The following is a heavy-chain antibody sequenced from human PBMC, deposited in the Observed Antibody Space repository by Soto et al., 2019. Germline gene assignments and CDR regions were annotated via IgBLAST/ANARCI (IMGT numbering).Heavy chain of an antibody. CDR1: GGSISSGGYS. Sequence: QLLLQESGSGLVKPAQTLSLTCAVSGGSISSGGYSWSWIRQPPGKGLECIGYIYHSGSTYYNTSIKSRVTISVDRSKNQFSLKLSSVTAADTAVYYCASRPSGSGFDPWGQGTLVTVSS. V-gene: IGHV4-30-2*01. CDR3: ASRPSGSGFDP. J-gene: IGHJ5*02. D-gene: IGHD1-26*01. CDR2: IYHSGST.